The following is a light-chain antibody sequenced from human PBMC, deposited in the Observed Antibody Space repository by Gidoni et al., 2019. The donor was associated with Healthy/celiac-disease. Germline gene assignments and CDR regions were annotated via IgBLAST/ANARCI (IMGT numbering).Light chain of an antibody. CDR3: QQSYSTPFT. V-gene: IGKV1-39*01. CDR2: AAS. J-gene: IGKJ3*01. Sequence: DIQMTQSPSSLSVSVGDRDPITCRADQSISSYSHWYQQKPGKAPKLLIYAASSLQSGVPSRFSGGGSGTNFTLTISSLQPEDFATYYYQQSYSTPFTFGPXTKVDIK. CDR1: QSISSY.